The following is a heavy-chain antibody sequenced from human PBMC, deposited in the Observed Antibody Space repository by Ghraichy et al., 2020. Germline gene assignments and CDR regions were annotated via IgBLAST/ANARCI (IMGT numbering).Heavy chain of an antibody. D-gene: IGHD3-22*01. V-gene: IGHV1-18*01. CDR1: GYTFTSYG. Sequence: ASVKVSCKASGYTFTSYGISWVRQAPGQGLEWMGWISAYNGNTNYAQKLQGRVTMTTDTYTNTAYMELRSLRSDDTAVYYCARDRLNHYESSGYYSRGFDYWGQGTLFTVSS. CDR2: ISAYNGNT. CDR3: ARDRLNHYESSGYYSRGFDY. J-gene: IGHJ4*02.